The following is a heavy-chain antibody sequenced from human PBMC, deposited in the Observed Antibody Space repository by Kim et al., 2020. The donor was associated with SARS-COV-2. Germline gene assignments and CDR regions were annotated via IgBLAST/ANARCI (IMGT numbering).Heavy chain of an antibody. CDR1: GGSISSSSYY. V-gene: IGHV4-39*01. CDR3: ARLGVGGWYAPFDY. D-gene: IGHD6-19*01. J-gene: IGHJ4*02. Sequence: SETLSLTCTVSGGSISSSSYYWGWIRQPPGKGLEWIGSIYYSGSTYYNPSLKSRVTISVDTSKNQFSLKLSSVTAADTAVCYCARLGVGGWYAPFDYWGQGTLVTVSS. CDR2: IYYSGST.